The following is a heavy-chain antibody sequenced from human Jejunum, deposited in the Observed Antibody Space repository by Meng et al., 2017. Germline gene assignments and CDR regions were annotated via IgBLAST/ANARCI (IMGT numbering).Heavy chain of an antibody. Sequence: QVQLVESGGGVVQPGRSLRLSCTASGFIFSNFGMHWVRQAPGKGLEWVGLISDVGDRKYFGESVKGRFTISRDNSKSTLYLQMDSLRREDTAIYYCAKDTGASQLDHWGQGTLVTVSS. CDR3: AKDTGASQLDH. J-gene: IGHJ4*02. V-gene: IGHV3-30*18. CDR1: GFIFSNFG. D-gene: IGHD1-14*01. CDR2: ISDVGDRK.